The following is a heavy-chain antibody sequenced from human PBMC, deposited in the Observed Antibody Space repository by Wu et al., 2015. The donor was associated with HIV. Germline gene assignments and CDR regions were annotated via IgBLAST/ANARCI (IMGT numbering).Heavy chain of an antibody. J-gene: IGHJ4*02. Sequence: QVHLVQFGGEVKKPGSSVKVTCKASGDGFTSYAVSWVRQAPGQGLEWMGGINPLFGTTKFAQKFQGRLTITTDELRTTAYMELSSLTSEDTAVYFCASPRSPGFXSAWPTYFDYWGQGTLVTVSS. CDR1: GDGFTSYA. CDR3: ASPRSPGFXSAWPTYFDY. CDR2: INPLFGTT. V-gene: IGHV1-69*05. D-gene: IGHD6-19*01.